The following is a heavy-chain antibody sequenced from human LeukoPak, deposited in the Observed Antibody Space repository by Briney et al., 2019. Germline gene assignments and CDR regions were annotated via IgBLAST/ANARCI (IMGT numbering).Heavy chain of an antibody. J-gene: IGHJ4*02. V-gene: IGHV1-3*01. Sequence: ASVKVSCKASGYTFTSYATHWVRQAPAQRIEWMGWINAGNGNTKYSQKFQGRVTITRDTSASTAYMELSSLRSEDTAVYYCARGTAVAGTFGDYWGQGTLVTVSS. CDR3: ARGTAVAGTFGDY. D-gene: IGHD6-19*01. CDR1: GYTFTSYA. CDR2: INAGNGNT.